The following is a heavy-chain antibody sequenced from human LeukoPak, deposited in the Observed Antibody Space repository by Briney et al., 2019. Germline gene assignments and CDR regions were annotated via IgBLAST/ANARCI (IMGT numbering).Heavy chain of an antibody. CDR2: IYPSGGT. CDR3: ARGRLRGDHGGLAFDP. D-gene: IGHD4-17*01. V-gene: IGHV4-30-2*01. J-gene: IGHJ5*02. Sequence: SETLSLTCAVSGGSIASGGFSWNWIRQPPGKGLEWIGYIYPSGGTYYNPSLKSRLTISIDKSKNQFSLRLTSVIAADTAVYFCARGRLRGDHGGLAFDPWGQGALVTVSS. CDR1: GGSIASGGFS.